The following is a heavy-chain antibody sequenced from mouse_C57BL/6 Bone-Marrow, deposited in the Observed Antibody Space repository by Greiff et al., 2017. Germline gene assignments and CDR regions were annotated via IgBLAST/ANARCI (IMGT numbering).Heavy chain of an antibody. J-gene: IGHJ2*01. CDR1: GFSFSDYY. CDR3: ARHHYFDY. Sequence: EVKLVESGGGLVQPGGSLKLSCAASGFSFSDYYMYWVRQTPEKRLEWVAYISNGGGSTYYPDTVKGRFTISRDTAKNTLYLQRSRLKSEDTAMYYCARHHYFDYWGQGTTLTVSS. CDR2: ISNGGGST. V-gene: IGHV5-12*01.